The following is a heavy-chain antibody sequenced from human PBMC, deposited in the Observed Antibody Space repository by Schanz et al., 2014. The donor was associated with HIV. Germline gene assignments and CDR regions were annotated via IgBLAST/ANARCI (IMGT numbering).Heavy chain of an antibody. Sequence: QVQLVESGGGVVQPGRSLRLSCAASGFTFSSYGMHWVRQAPGKGLEWVAVIWYDGSNKYYADSVKGRFTIFRDNSKNTLYLQMNSLRADDTAVYYCANSGYCTNGVCYTRGDGTDVWGRGTTVTVSS. D-gene: IGHD2-8*01. V-gene: IGHV3-33*08. CDR1: GFTFSSYG. CDR2: IWYDGSNK. CDR3: ANSGYCTNGVCYTRGDGTDV. J-gene: IGHJ6*02.